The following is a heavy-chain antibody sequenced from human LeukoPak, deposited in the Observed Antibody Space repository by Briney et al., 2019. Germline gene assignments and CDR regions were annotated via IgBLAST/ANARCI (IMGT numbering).Heavy chain of an antibody. CDR2: INQDGSLT. Sequence: GGSLRLSCAPSGLTFSTYWMNWVRQAPGKGLEWVANINQDGSLTYYMDSVKGRFTISRDNAKNSLYLQMNNLRGEDTAVYYCASGYAGGWSSFHYWGQGTLVTVSS. CDR1: GLTFSTYW. CDR3: ASGYAGGWSSFHY. D-gene: IGHD6-19*01. V-gene: IGHV3-7*01. J-gene: IGHJ4*02.